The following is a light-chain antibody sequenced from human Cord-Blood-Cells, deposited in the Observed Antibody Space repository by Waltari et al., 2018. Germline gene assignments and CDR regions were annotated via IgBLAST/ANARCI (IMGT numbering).Light chain of an antibody. V-gene: IGLV1-47*01. CDR3: AAWDDSLSVV. J-gene: IGLJ2*01. CDR2: RNN. CDR1: SSNIGGNY. Sequence: QSVLTQPPSASGTPGQTVTITCSASSSNIGGNYVYWYQQLPGTAPKLLIYRNNQRPSGVPDRFSGSKSGTSASLAISGLRSEDEADYYCAAWDDSLSVVFGGGTKLTVL.